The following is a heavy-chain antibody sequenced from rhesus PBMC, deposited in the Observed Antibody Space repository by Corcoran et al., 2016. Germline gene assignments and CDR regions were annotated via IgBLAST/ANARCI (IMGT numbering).Heavy chain of an antibody. CDR2: ISGIMWGT. J-gene: IGHJ4*01. D-gene: IGHD5-12*01. CDR3: ARYRGGDQQFNDY. V-gene: IGHV4-80*01. CDR1: GGSFSSDW. Sequence: QVQLQESGPGLVKPSETLSLTCGVSGGSFSSDWWSWIRQPPGKGLEGVGEISGIMWGTNYNPSLKSRVTISKDASRNQFSLKLSSVTAADTAVYFCARYRGGDQQFNDYWGQGVLVTVSS.